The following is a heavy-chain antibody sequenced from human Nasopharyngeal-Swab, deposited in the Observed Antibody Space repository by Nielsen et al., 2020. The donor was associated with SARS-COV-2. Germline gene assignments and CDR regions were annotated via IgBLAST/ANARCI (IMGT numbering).Heavy chain of an antibody. Sequence: GGSLRLSCAASGFTSSSSAMHWVRQAPGKGLEWVAVISYDGSNKYYADSVKGRFTISRDNSKNTLYLQMNSLRAEDTAVYYCARSSGGYWYFDLWGRGTLVTVSS. D-gene: IGHD6-19*01. CDR3: ARSSGGYWYFDL. CDR2: ISYDGSNK. CDR1: GFTSSSSA. V-gene: IGHV3-30*04. J-gene: IGHJ2*01.